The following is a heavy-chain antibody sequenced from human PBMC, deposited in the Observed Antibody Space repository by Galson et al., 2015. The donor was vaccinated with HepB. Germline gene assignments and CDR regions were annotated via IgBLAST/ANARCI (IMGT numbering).Heavy chain of an antibody. CDR1: GFAFRRYA. D-gene: IGHD6-19*01. CDR3: SVWLDAHFDY. CDR2: IYSNEGGT. V-gene: IGHV3-23*01. J-gene: IGHJ4*02. Sequence: SLRLSCAASGFAFRRYAMNWVRQAPGKGLEWVATIYSNEGGTEYADSVRGRFTIYKDYSKTTLNLEMNSLRAEDTALYYCSVWLDAHFDYWGRGTVVTVSS.